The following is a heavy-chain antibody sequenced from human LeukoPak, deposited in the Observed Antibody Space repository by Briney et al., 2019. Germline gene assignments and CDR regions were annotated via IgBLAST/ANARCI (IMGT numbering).Heavy chain of an antibody. Sequence: GGSQRLSCAASGFPFSSYSMIWVRQAPGKGLEWVSSISISSSYLYYADSVKGRFTISRDNAKNSLYLQMNSLRAEDTAVYYCARDKNWGSGAFDIWGQGTMVTVSS. CDR2: ISISSSYL. CDR3: ARDKNWGSGAFDI. D-gene: IGHD7-27*01. CDR1: GFPFSSYS. V-gene: IGHV3-21*01. J-gene: IGHJ3*02.